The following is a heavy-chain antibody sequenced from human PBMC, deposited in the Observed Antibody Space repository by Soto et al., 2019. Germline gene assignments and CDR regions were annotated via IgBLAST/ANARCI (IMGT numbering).Heavy chain of an antibody. CDR1: GYSFSTYA. Sequence: ASVKVSCKASGYSFSTYAMNWVRQAPGQGLEWMGWIHGDNGNTKYSQKFQGRVTITRDTSASTFTSYMELSSLRSEDTGVYYCARDPVMHQLPPELYMVVWGEGTTVTVSS. CDR2: IHGDNGNT. J-gene: IGHJ6*03. CDR3: ARDPVMHQLPPELYMVV. D-gene: IGHD2-2*01. V-gene: IGHV1-3*01.